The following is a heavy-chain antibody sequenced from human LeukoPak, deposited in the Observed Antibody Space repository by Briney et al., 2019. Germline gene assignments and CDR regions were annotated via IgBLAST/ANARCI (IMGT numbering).Heavy chain of an antibody. Sequence: SVKVSCKASGGTFSSYAISWVRQAPGQGLEWMGGIIPIFGTANYAQKFQGRVTITADESTSTAYKELSSLRSEDTAVYYCARDIPGGRWFDPWGQGTLVTVSS. D-gene: IGHD3-16*01. CDR1: GGTFSSYA. V-gene: IGHV1-69*13. CDR3: ARDIPGGRWFDP. J-gene: IGHJ5*02. CDR2: IIPIFGTA.